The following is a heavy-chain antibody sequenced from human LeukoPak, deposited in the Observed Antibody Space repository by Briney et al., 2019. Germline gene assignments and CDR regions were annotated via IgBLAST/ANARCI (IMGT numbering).Heavy chain of an antibody. Sequence: PGRSLRLSCAASGFTFSSYAMSWVRQAPGKGLEWVSAISGSGGSTYYADSVKGRFTISRDNSKNTLYLQMNSLRAADTPVYYSANDLVIISPISDYWGQGTLVTVSS. J-gene: IGHJ4*02. V-gene: IGHV3-23*01. CDR3: ANDLVIISPISDY. CDR2: ISGSGGST. CDR1: GFTFSSYA. D-gene: IGHD3-9*01.